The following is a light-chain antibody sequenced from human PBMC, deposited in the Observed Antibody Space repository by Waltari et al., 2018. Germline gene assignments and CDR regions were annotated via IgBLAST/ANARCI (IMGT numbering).Light chain of an antibody. CDR2: AAS. V-gene: IGKV1-39*01. Sequence: DIQMTQSPSSLSASVGDRVTNTCRASQTISRYLNWYQQKPGKAPNLLSYAASSMQSGVPSRFSGSGSGRDFTLIITSLQPEDFATYYCQQSYSFTRTFGQGTKVEIK. CDR3: QQSYSFTRT. CDR1: QTISRY. J-gene: IGKJ1*01.